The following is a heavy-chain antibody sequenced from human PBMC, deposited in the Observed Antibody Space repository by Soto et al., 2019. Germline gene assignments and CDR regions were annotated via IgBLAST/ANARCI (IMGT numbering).Heavy chain of an antibody. D-gene: IGHD5-12*01. Sequence: QVQLVQSGAEVKKPGASVKVSCKVSGYTLTELSMHWVRQAPGKGLEWMGGFDPEDGETIYAQKFKGRVTMTEDTSTDTDYMELSSMRSEDTAVYYCASFDGYKDYWCQGTLVTVSS. CDR1: GYTLTELS. V-gene: IGHV1-24*01. CDR3: ASFDGYKDY. CDR2: FDPEDGET. J-gene: IGHJ4*02.